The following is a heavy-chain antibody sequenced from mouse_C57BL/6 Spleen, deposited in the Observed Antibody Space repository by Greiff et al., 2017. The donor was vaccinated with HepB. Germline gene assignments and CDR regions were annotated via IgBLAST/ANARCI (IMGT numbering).Heavy chain of an antibody. Sequence: EVKVEESGGGLVQPKGSLKLSCAASGFSFNTYAMNWVRQAPGKGLEGVARIRSKSNNYATYYADSVKDRFTISRDDSESMLYLQMNNLKTEDTAMYYCVRHREFYWYFDVWGTGTTVTVSS. D-gene: IGHD3-3*01. J-gene: IGHJ1*03. CDR2: IRSKSNNYAT. V-gene: IGHV10-1*01. CDR1: GFSFNTYA. CDR3: VRHREFYWYFDV.